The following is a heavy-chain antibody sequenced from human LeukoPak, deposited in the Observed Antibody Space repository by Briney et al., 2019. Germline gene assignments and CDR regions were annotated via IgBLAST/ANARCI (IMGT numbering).Heavy chain of an antibody. V-gene: IGHV3-23*01. D-gene: IGHD5-18*01. CDR1: GFTFSSYA. J-gene: IGHJ4*02. Sequence: GGSLRLSCAASGFTFSSYAMHWVRQAPGKGLEWVSGISGSGGSTYYADSVKGRFTISRDNSKNTLYLQMNSLRAEDTAVYYCAKGVGYTYGQFDCWGQGTLVTVSS. CDR3: AKGVGYTYGQFDC. CDR2: ISGSGGST.